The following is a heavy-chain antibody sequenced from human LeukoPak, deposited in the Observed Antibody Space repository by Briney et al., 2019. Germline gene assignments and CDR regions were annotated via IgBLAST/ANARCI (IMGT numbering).Heavy chain of an antibody. CDR3: ARDFGSTTVAPDYFDY. J-gene: IGHJ4*02. D-gene: IGHD4-17*01. Sequence: PGGSLRLSCAASGFTFSSYEMNWVRQVPGKGLEWVSYISRSGSNKHYADSVKGRFTISRDNAKNSLYLQMNSLRAEDTAVYYCARDFGSTTVAPDYFDYWGQGTLVAVSS. CDR2: ISRSGSNK. CDR1: GFTFSSYE. V-gene: IGHV3-48*03.